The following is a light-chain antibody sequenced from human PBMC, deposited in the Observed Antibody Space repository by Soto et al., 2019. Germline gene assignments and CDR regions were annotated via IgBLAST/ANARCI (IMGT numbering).Light chain of an antibody. CDR2: GAS. J-gene: IGKJ1*01. Sequence: EIVLTQSPGTLSLSPGERATLTCRASQTVASNFLAWYQQRPGQSPRLLIYGASRRATGLPDRFNGDASGTEFTLTISRLEPEDSAVYFCQQYGSSPWTFGRGTKVEIK. V-gene: IGKV3-20*01. CDR3: QQYGSSPWT. CDR1: QTVASNF.